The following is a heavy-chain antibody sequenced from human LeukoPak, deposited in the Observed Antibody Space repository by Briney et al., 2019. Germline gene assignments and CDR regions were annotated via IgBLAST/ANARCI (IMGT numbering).Heavy chain of an antibody. CDR2: INESGRT. V-gene: IGHV4-34*01. Sequence: PSETLSLTCTVDGGSLTDSYWTWIRQAPGQGLEWLGDINESGRTTYNPSLKSRVTILLDMSKKQFSLKVTSVTAADTAVYYCARLGPNWFDPWGQGTLVTVSS. J-gene: IGHJ5*02. CDR1: GGSLTDSY. CDR3: ARLGPNWFDP. D-gene: IGHD3-10*01.